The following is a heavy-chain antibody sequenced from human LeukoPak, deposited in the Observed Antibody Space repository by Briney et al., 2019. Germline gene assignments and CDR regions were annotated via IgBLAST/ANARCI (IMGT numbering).Heavy chain of an antibody. Sequence: SVKVSCKASGGTFSSYAISWVRQAPGQGLEWMGRIIPIFGTANYAQKFQGRVTITTDESTSTAYMELSSLRSEDTAVYYCARLGIAYYYDSSGINDAFDIWGRGTMVTVSS. CDR2: IIPIFGTA. CDR3: ARLGIAYYYDSSGINDAFDI. J-gene: IGHJ3*02. D-gene: IGHD3-22*01. CDR1: GGTFSSYA. V-gene: IGHV1-69*05.